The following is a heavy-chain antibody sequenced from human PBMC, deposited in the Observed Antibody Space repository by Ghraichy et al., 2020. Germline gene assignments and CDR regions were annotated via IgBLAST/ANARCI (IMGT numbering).Heavy chain of an antibody. CDR1: GGSIRSSNW. CDR2: IHHSGST. D-gene: IGHD3-10*01. J-gene: IGHJ6*04. V-gene: IGHV4-4*02. Sequence: SETLSLTCAVSGGSIRSSNWWSWVRQPPGKGLEWIGEIHHSGSTNYNPSLKSRVTISVDKSKNQFSLKLSSVAAADTAVYYCLMVRGDPRMDVWGKGTTVTVSS. CDR3: LMVRGDPRMDV.